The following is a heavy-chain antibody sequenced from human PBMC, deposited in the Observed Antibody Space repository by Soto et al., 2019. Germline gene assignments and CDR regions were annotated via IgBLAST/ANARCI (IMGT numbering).Heavy chain of an antibody. CDR2: ITPSGST. V-gene: IGHV4-30-2*01. Sequence: QLQLQESGPGLVKPSQTLSLTCAVSGGSISSGGYSWSWIRQPPGKGLEWIGYITPSGSTYDNPSLKSRVTITVHWSKNLFSLKLSSGTTADTAMYYCAYGPIGDYADCFDYWGQGTLVTVSS. CDR3: AYGPIGDYADCFDY. CDR1: GGSISSGGYS. D-gene: IGHD3-16*01. J-gene: IGHJ4*02.